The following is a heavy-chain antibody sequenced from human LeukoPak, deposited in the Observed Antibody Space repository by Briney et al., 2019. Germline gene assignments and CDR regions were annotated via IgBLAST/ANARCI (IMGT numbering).Heavy chain of an antibody. CDR2: LYYSGTT. Sequence: SETLSLTCTVSGDSITSYYWTWIRQPPGKGLEWIGYLYYSGTTNYNPSLKTRVTISVDTSKKQLSLKLSSVTAADTAVYYCARARGYDFFPLDYWGRGTLVTVSS. CDR3: ARARGYDFFPLDY. D-gene: IGHD5-12*01. J-gene: IGHJ4*02. V-gene: IGHV4-59*01. CDR1: GDSITSYY.